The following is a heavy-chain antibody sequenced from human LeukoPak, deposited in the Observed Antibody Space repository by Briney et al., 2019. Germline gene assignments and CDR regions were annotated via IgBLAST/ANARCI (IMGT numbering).Heavy chain of an antibody. CDR1: GGSFSGYY. D-gene: IGHD3-22*01. J-gene: IGHJ4*02. V-gene: IGHV4-34*01. CDR3: ARVESSDRPYYFDY. Sequence: SSETLSLTCAVYGGSFSGYYWSWIRQPPGKGLEWIGEINHSGSTNYNPSLKSRVTISVDTSKNQFSLKLSSVTAADTAVYYCARVESSDRPYYFDYWGQGTLVTVSS. CDR2: INHSGST.